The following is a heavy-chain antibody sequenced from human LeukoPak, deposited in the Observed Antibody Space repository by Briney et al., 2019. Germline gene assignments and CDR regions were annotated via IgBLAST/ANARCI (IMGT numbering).Heavy chain of an antibody. CDR1: GFTFSSYG. CDR2: IRYDGSNK. J-gene: IGHJ5*02. D-gene: IGHD4-17*01. V-gene: IGHV3-30*02. Sequence: PGGSLRLSCAASGFTFSSYGMHWVRQAPGKGLEWVAFIRYDGSNKYYADSVKGRFTISRDNSKKTLYLQMNSLRAEDTAMYYCAKVRFTVTNDAYNCFDPWGQGTLVTVSS. CDR3: AKVRFTVTNDAYNCFDP.